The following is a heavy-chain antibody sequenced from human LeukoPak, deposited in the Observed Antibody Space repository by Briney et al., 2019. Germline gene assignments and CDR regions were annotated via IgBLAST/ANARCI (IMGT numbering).Heavy chain of an antibody. CDR2: ISYDGNDQ. Sequence: PGGSLRLSCAASGVTFSNYGMHWVRQAPGKGLEWVAFISYDGNDQYYADSVKGRFTISRDNSKNTLYLQTNSLRPEDTAVYYCATTVNFYDSRRLDYWGQGALVTVSS. CDR1: GVTFSNYG. CDR3: ATTVNFYDSRRLDY. J-gene: IGHJ4*02. V-gene: IGHV3-30*03. D-gene: IGHD3-22*01.